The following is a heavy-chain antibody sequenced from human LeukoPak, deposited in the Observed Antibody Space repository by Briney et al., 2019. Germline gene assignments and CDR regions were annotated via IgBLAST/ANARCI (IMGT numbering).Heavy chain of an antibody. CDR2: INHSGST. CDR3: ARGGVTMVRGVIRAPFDY. CDR1: GGSISSGGYY. J-gene: IGHJ4*02. Sequence: SQTLSLTCTVSGGSISSGGYYWSWIRQPPGKGLEWTGEINHSGSTNYNPSLKRRVTISVDTSKKQFSLKLSSVTAADTAVYYCARGGVTMVRGVIRAPFDYWGQGTLVTVSS. V-gene: IGHV4-30-2*01. D-gene: IGHD3-10*01.